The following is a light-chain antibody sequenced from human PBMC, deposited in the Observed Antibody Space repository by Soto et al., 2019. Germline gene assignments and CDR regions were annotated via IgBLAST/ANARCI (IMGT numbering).Light chain of an antibody. CDR2: GAS. CDR1: QSVSSSY. V-gene: IGKV3-20*01. CDR3: QQYGSSSYT. Sequence: EIVLTQSPGTLSLSPGERATLSCRASQSVSSSYLAWYQQKPGQAPRLLIYGASSRATGIPDRFSGSGSGTDFTLTIRRMETEAFAVYYCQQYGSSSYTFGQGTKVDIK. J-gene: IGKJ2*01.